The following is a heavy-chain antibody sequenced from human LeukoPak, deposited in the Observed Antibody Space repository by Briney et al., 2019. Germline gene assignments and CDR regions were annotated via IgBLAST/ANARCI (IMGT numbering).Heavy chain of an antibody. CDR1: GFTFSSYS. CDR3: ASAGRSGYSPPFDY. V-gene: IGHV3-21*01. D-gene: IGHD3-22*01. J-gene: IGHJ4*02. CDR2: ISSSSSYI. Sequence: GGSLRLSCAASGFTFSSYSMNWVRQAPGKGLEWVSSISSSSSYIYYADSVKGRFTISRDNAKNSPYLQMNSLRAEDTAVYYCASAGRSGYSPPFDYWGQGTLVTVSS.